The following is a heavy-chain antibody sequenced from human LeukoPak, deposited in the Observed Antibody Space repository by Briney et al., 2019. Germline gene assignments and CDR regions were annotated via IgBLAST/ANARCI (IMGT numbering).Heavy chain of an antibody. CDR2: IYGGGNI. V-gene: IGHV3-53*01. Sequence: GGSLRLSCAASGFTVSSNYMNWVRQAPGKGLEWVSVIYGGGNIHYADSVKGRFTISRDNSKNTLYLQMNSLRAEDTAVYYCARGAGYNYPYYFDYWGQGTLVTVSS. D-gene: IGHD5-24*01. J-gene: IGHJ4*02. CDR1: GFTVSSNY. CDR3: ARGAGYNYPYYFDY.